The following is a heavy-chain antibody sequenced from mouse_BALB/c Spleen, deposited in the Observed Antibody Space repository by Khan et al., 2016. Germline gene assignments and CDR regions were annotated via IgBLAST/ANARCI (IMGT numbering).Heavy chain of an antibody. V-gene: IGHV1S137*01. CDR1: GYTFTDYA. J-gene: IGHJ4*01. D-gene: IGHD2-14*01. CDR2: ISTYYGDA. CDR3: ARGTSALYYSLDY. Sequence: VQLQESGAELVRPGVSVKISCKGSGYTFTDYALHWVKQSHAKSLEWIGIISTYYGDATYNQKFKDKATMTVDKSSGTTYIELARLTSEDSAIYYCARGTSALYYSLDYWGQGTSVTVSS.